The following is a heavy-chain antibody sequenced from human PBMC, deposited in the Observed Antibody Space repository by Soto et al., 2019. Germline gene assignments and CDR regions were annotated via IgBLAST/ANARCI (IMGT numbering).Heavy chain of an antibody. CDR1: GFTFSAYG. CDR3: AKDPIPSTILGVAAWFDP. J-gene: IGHJ5*02. Sequence: GGSLRLSCAASGFTFSAYGMHWVRQAPGKGLEWVAVMSYDGAYKYYADSVRGRFSISRDISNNTLYLQMDSLRAEDTAVYYCAKDPIPSTILGVAAWFDPWGQGALVTVSS. CDR2: MSYDGAYK. V-gene: IGHV3-30*18. D-gene: IGHD3-3*01.